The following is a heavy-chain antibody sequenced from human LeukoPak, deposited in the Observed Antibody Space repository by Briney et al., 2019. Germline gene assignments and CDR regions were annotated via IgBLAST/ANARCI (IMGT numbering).Heavy chain of an antibody. CDR3: ATLWGQQLYNYFDY. J-gene: IGHJ4*02. D-gene: IGHD6-13*01. V-gene: IGHV5-51*01. Sequence: GEPPHISLIGPRYIFNRYCIDRGRHMPGKRLEWMGFIYPADSDTSYSPSFQGQVTISADKSISTAYLQWSSLKASDTAMYYCATLWGQQLYNYFDYWGQGTLVTVSS. CDR2: IYPADSDT. CDR1: RYIFNRYC.